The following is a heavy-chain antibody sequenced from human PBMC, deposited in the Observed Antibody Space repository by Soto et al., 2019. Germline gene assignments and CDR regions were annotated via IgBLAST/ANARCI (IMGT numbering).Heavy chain of an antibody. V-gene: IGHV4-31*03. D-gene: IGHD1-20*01. CDR2: IYYSGST. CDR1: AGSISSGGYY. Sequence: QVQLQESGPGLVKPSQTLSLTCTVSAGSISSGGYYWSWIRQRPGKGLEWIGYIYYSGSTYYNPSLKSRFTISVDTSKNHFYLKLSSVTAADTAVYYCARDRLNNFGYSSWGQGTLVTVSS. J-gene: IGHJ5*02. CDR3: ARDRLNNFGYSS.